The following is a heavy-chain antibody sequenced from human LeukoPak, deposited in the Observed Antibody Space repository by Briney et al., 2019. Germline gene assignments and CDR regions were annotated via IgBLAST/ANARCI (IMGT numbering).Heavy chain of an antibody. D-gene: IGHD2-21*02. CDR3: TAGASYRTGDCFWA. Sequence: GGSLRLSCVGSGFIFTDYSLHWVRQDPEKRLMWVSRFNGDATGANYADSLRGRISVSRDNAKSTLFLEMSSLTVEDTGIYYCTAGASYRTGDCFWAWGQGTLVTVSS. J-gene: IGHJ5*02. V-gene: IGHV3-74*01. CDR2: FNGDATGA. CDR1: GFIFTDYS.